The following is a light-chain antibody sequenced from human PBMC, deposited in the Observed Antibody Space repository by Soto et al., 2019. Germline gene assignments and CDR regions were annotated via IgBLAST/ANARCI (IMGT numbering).Light chain of an antibody. CDR3: AAWDDSLNVPVYV. J-gene: IGLJ1*01. CDR2: SNN. Sequence: QSVLTQPPSVSGTPGQRVTISCSGSSSNIGSNTVNWYQQLPGTAPKLLIYSNNQRPSGVPDRFSGSKSGTSASLAISGLQSEDEADFYCAAWDDSLNVPVYVFGTGTKLTVL. CDR1: SSNIGSNT. V-gene: IGLV1-44*01.